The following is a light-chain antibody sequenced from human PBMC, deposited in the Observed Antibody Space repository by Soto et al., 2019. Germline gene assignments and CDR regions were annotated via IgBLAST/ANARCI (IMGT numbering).Light chain of an antibody. Sequence: QSVLTRPPSASVTPGQRVTISCSGSSSNIGSNSVYWYQQLPGTAPKLLIYRNSQRPSGVPDRFSGSKSGTSASLAISGLRSEDEADYYCAAWDDSLSGYVFGTGTKVTVL. J-gene: IGLJ1*01. V-gene: IGLV1-47*01. CDR2: RNS. CDR3: AAWDDSLSGYV. CDR1: SSNIGSNS.